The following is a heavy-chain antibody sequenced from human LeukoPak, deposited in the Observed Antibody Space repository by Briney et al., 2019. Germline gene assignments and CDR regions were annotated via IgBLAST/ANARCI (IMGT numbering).Heavy chain of an antibody. CDR1: SGSISSGGYF. Sequence: PSETLSLTCTVSSGSISSGGYFWSWIRQHPGKGLEWIGRIYTSGSTNYNPSLKSRVTMSVDTSKNQFSLKLSSVTAADTAVYYCARVDNRYKRAAAVNDWFDPWGQGTLVTVSS. CDR3: ARVDNRYKRAAAVNDWFDP. CDR2: IYTSGST. J-gene: IGHJ5*02. D-gene: IGHD6-13*01. V-gene: IGHV4-61*02.